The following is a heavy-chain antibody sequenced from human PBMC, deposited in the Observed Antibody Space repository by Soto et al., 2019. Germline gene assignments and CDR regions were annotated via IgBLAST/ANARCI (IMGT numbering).Heavy chain of an antibody. CDR1: GYSLTSYW. J-gene: IGHJ4*02. CDR3: AGLNYYDSSGYNDY. CDR2: IYPGDSDT. Sequence: ESLKISCKGSGYSLTSYWIGWVRQMPGKGLEWMGIIYPGDSDTRYSPSFQGQVTISADKSISTAYLQWSSLKASDTAMYYWAGLNYYDSSGYNDYWGQGTLVTVSS. D-gene: IGHD3-22*01. V-gene: IGHV5-51*01.